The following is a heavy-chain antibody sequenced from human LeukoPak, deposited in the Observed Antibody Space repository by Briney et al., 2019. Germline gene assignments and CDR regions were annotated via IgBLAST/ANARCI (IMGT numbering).Heavy chain of an antibody. J-gene: IGHJ4*02. CDR1: GGSISGSSYY. CDR2: IHYSGST. CDR3: CKYYYDSSGYYDDY. V-gene: IGHV4-39*01. Sequence: PSETLSLTCTVSGGSISGSSYYWGWIRQPPGKGLEWIGSIHYSGSTYYNPSLKSRVTISVDTSKNQFSLKLSSVTAADTAVYYCCKYYYDSSGYYDDYWGQGTLVTVSS. D-gene: IGHD3-22*01.